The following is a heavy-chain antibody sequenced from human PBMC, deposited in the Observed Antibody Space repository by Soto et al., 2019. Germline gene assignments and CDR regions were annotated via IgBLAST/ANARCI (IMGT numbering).Heavy chain of an antibody. CDR1: GGSISNYN. CDR2: IYSSGTT. Sequence: PSETLSLTCTVSGGSISNYNWNWIRQSAGKGLEWIGRIYSSGTTYYKSSLKSRVTMSVDTFSNQISLRLYSVTAADTAMYYCARERTYQLSGDDALDVWGLGTMVTVS. CDR3: ARERTYQLSGDDALDV. D-gene: IGHD2-2*01. J-gene: IGHJ3*01. V-gene: IGHV4-4*07.